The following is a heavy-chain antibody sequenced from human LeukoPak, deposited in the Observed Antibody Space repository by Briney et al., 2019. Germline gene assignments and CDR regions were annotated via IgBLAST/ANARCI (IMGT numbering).Heavy chain of an antibody. CDR2: IYYSGST. J-gene: IGHJ4*02. Sequence: SETLSLTCTVSGGSIGSSGYYWSWIRQHPGKGLEWIGYIYYSGSTYYNPSLKSRVTISVDTSKNQFSLKLSSVTAADTAVYYCASSPGYDSSGTYGWGQGTLVTVSS. CDR3: ASSPGYDSSGTYG. D-gene: IGHD3-22*01. V-gene: IGHV4-31*03. CDR1: GGSIGSSGYY.